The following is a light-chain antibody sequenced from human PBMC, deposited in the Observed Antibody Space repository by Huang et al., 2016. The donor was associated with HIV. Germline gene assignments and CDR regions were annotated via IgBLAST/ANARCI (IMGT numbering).Light chain of an antibody. V-gene: IGKV3-11*01. CDR2: DAS. CDR3: QQHSYWPIT. CDR1: QSVSTF. Sequence: DIVLTQSPATLSLSPGERATVSCRASQSVSTFLAWYQHKPGQAPRLLIFDASNRASGVPARFSGTGCGTDFTLTSSSLEPSDVAVYYCQQHSYWPITFGRGTRLEI. J-gene: IGKJ5*01.